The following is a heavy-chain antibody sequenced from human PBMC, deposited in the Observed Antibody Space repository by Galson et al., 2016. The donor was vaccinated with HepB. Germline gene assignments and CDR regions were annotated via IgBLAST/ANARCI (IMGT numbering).Heavy chain of an antibody. J-gene: IGHJ5*02. V-gene: IGHV4-59*11. CDR2: NTYTGIT. CDR3: TTTPPGYGGFSS. CDR1: GASISSQH. Sequence: SETLSLTCTVSGASISSQHYSWIRLPPGKGLEWIGDNTYTGITYYNPSLRGRVTTSVDTSNNQLSLRPTSVTAADTPEYYCTTTPPGYGGFSSWGQGTLVTVSS. D-gene: IGHD5-18*01.